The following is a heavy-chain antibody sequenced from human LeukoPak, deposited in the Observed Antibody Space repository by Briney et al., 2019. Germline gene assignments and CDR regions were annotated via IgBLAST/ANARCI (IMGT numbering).Heavy chain of an antibody. Sequence: GESLKISCKGSGYTFTTYRIGWVRQMPGKGLEWMGIIYPGDSDPRYSPSFQGQVTISADKSISTAYVQWSSLKASDTAMYYCARPRWFAESDAFDIWGQGTMVTVSS. J-gene: IGHJ3*02. CDR2: IYPGDSDP. V-gene: IGHV5-51*01. D-gene: IGHD4-23*01. CDR3: ARPRWFAESDAFDI. CDR1: GYTFTTYR.